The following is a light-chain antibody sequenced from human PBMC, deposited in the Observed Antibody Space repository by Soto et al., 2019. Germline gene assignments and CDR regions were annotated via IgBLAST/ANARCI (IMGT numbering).Light chain of an antibody. CDR2: GAS. CDR1: QSVSSN. J-gene: IGKJ1*01. CDR3: QQYKHWPRT. Sequence: ETVMTQSPATLSVSPGERATLSCTASQSVSSNLVWYQQKPGQAPRLLIYGASTRATGTPARFSGSGSGTEFTLTISSLQSEDFAVYYCQQYKHWPRTFGQGTKVEIK. V-gene: IGKV3-15*01.